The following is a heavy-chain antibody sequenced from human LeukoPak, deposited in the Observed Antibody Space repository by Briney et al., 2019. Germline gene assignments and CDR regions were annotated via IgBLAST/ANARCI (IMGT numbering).Heavy chain of an antibody. CDR3: ARGRRYCSSTSCRVFDY. Sequence: SETLSLTCAVYGGSFSGYYWSWMRQPPGKGLEWIWEINHSGSTNYNPSLKSRVTISVDASKNQFSLKLSSVTAADAAVYYCARGRRYCSSTSCRVFDYWGQGTLVTVSS. CDR2: INHSGST. CDR1: GGSFSGYY. D-gene: IGHD2-2*01. J-gene: IGHJ4*02. V-gene: IGHV4-34*01.